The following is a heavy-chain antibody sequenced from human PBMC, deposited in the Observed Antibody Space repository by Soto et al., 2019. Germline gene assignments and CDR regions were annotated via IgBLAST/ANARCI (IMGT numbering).Heavy chain of an antibody. J-gene: IGHJ4*02. CDR2: IWYDGSNK. D-gene: IGHD6-19*01. Sequence: GGSLRLSCAASGFTFSSYGMHWVRQAPGKGLEWVAVIWYDGSNKYYADSVKGRFTISRDNSKNTLYLQMNSLRAEDTAVYYCARETIAVAGHGRTFDYWGQRTLVTVSS. CDR3: ARETIAVAGHGRTFDY. CDR1: GFTFSSYG. V-gene: IGHV3-33*01.